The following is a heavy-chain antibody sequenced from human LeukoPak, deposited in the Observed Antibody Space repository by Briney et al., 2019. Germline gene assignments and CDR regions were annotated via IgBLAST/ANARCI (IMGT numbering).Heavy chain of an antibody. V-gene: IGHV4-4*02. J-gene: IGHJ6*03. CDR2: IYHSGST. D-gene: IGHD1-14*01. Sequence: SETLSLTCAVSGGSISSSNWWSWVRPPPGKGLEWIGEIYHSGSTNYNPSLKSRVTISVDKSKNQFSLKLSSVTAADTAVYYCARASEDYYYYYMDVWGKGTTVTISS. CDR3: ARASEDYYYYYMDV. CDR1: GGSISSSNW.